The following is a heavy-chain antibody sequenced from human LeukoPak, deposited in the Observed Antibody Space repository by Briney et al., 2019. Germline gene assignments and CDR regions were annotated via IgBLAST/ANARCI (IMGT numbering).Heavy chain of an antibody. Sequence: ASVKVSCKVSGYTLTELSMHWVRQAPGKGLEWMGGFDPEDGETIYAQKFQGRVTMTEDTSTDTAYMELSSLRSEDTAVYYCAGTSTVVTREAFDIWGQGTMVTVSS. CDR3: AGTSTVVTREAFDI. CDR1: GYTLTELS. V-gene: IGHV1-24*01. D-gene: IGHD4-23*01. J-gene: IGHJ3*02. CDR2: FDPEDGET.